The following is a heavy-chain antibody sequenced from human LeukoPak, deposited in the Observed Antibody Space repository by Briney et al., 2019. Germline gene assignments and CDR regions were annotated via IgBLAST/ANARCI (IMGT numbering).Heavy chain of an antibody. J-gene: IGHJ6*02. CDR2: IYCSGIT. Sequence: NPSETLSLTCTVSGGSISSFFWSWIRQPPGKGLEWIGYIYCSGITKYNPSLKSRVTISVDTSKNQFSLKLSSVTAADTAVYYCARGHLVYYYYGMDVWGQGTTVTVSS. D-gene: IGHD6-6*01. CDR3: ARGHLVYYYYGMDV. CDR1: GGSISSFF. V-gene: IGHV4-59*12.